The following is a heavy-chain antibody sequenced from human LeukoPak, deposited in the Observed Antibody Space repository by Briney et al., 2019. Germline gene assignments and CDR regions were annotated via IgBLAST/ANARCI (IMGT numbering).Heavy chain of an antibody. V-gene: IGHV3-30*18. D-gene: IGHD5-24*01. Sequence: GGSLRLSCAASGFTFSSYGMHWVRQAPGKGLEWVAVISYDGSNKYYADSVKGRFTISRDNSKNTLYLQMNSLRAEDTAVYYCAKDRLHRAREAPDYWGQGTLVTVSS. CDR2: ISYDGSNK. CDR3: AKDRLHRAREAPDY. CDR1: GFTFSSYG. J-gene: IGHJ4*02.